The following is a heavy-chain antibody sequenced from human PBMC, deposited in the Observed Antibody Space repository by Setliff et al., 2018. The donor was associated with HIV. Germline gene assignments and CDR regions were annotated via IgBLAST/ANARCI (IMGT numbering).Heavy chain of an antibody. CDR1: GYAFTSQF. D-gene: IGHD6-13*01. V-gene: IGHV1-3*01. J-gene: IGHJ4*02. Sequence: ASVKVSCKASGYAFTSQFMHWVRQAPGQRLEWMGWINAGNGNTKYSQKFQGRVTITRDTSANTGYMELSSLRSEDAAVYYCARGIAAVGVGGFDYWSQGTLVTVSS. CDR2: INAGNGNT. CDR3: ARGIAAVGVGGFDY.